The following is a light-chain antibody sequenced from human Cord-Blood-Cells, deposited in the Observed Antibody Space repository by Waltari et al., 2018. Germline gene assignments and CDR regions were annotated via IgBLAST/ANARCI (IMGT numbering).Light chain of an antibody. V-gene: IGLV2-23*01. CDR1: SRDVGSYNL. CDR3: CSYAGSSTWV. CDR2: EGS. Sequence: QSALTQPASVSGSPGHSITISCTGTSRDVGSYNLVPWYQQHPGKAPKLMIYEGSKRPSGVSNRFSGSKSGNTASLTISGLQAEDEADYYCCSYAGSSTWVFGGGTKLTVL. J-gene: IGLJ3*02.